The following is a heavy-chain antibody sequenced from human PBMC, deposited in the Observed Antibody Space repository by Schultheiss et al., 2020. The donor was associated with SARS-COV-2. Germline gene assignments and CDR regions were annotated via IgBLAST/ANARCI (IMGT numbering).Heavy chain of an antibody. CDR3: AKTQLKYGALRGDAFDI. CDR1: GFTFSSYA. V-gene: IGHV3-7*01. J-gene: IGHJ3*02. Sequence: GESLKISCSASGFTFSSYAMHWVRQAPGKGLEWVANIRRDGGEKYYLESVRGRFTISRDNSKNSLYLQMNNLRVEDTAIYYCAKTQLKYGALRGDAFDIWGLGTVVTVSS. CDR2: IRRDGGEK. D-gene: IGHD5-24*01.